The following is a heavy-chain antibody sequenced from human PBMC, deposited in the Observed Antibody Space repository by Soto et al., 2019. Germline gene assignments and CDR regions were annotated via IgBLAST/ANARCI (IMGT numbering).Heavy chain of an antibody. J-gene: IGHJ6*02. Sequence: GGSLRLSCTASEFTFSAYAMHWVRQAPGKGLEWVAVMSYDGSNKYYADSVKGRFTISRDNSKNTLYLQMNSLRAEDTAVYYCARATVTAAGTFYYYGMDVWGQGTTVTVSS. CDR3: ARATVTAAGTFYYYGMDV. V-gene: IGHV3-30-3*01. D-gene: IGHD6-13*01. CDR2: MSYDGSNK. CDR1: EFTFSAYA.